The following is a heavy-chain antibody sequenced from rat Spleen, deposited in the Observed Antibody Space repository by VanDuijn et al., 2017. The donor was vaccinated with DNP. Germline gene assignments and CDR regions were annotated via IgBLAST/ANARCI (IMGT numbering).Heavy chain of an antibody. J-gene: IGHJ4*01. CDR1: GFTFSDYY. V-gene: IGHV5S13*01. Sequence: EVQLVESGGGLVQPGRSLKLSCAASGFTFSDYYMAWVRQAPKKGLELVAAISTSGEYTHYGDSVKGRFTISRDNAKDTQYLQMDGLKSEDTATYFCVTGVYGYKRGGARDAWGQGTSVTVSS. CDR3: VTGVYGYKRGGARDA. D-gene: IGHD1-9*01. CDR2: ISTSGEYT.